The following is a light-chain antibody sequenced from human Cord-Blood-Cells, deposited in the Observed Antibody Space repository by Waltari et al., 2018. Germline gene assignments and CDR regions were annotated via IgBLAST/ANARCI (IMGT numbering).Light chain of an antibody. CDR1: SSDVGGYNY. Sequence: QSALTQPASVSGSPGQSITISCTGTSSDVGGYNYVSWYQQHPGKAPKLMIYEFSNRPTGVSNRFSGSKSGNTASLTISGLQAEDEADYYCCSYAGSSTFVFGTGTKVTVL. J-gene: IGLJ1*01. CDR3: CSYAGSSTFV. CDR2: EFS. V-gene: IGLV2-23*02.